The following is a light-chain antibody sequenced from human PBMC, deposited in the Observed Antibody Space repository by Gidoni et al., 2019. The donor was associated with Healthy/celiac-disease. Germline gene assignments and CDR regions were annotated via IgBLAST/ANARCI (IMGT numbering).Light chain of an antibody. CDR2: LGS. CDR3: IQALQTPPT. Sequence: DIVMTQSPLSLPVTPGEPASISCRSSQSLLHSNGYIYVDWYLQKPGQSPQLLIALGSNRASGVPDMFIGCGSCTDFTLKISRVEAEDVGVYYCIQALQTPPTFGQGTKVEIK. CDR1: QSLLHSNGYIY. J-gene: IGKJ1*01. V-gene: IGKV2-28*01.